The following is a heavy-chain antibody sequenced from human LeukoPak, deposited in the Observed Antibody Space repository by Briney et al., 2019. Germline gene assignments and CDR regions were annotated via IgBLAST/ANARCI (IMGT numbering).Heavy chain of an antibody. Sequence: GRSLRLSCAASGFTFSSYAMHWVRQAPGKGLEWVAVISYDGSNKYYADSVKGRFTISRDDSENTLYLQMNSLRAEDTAVYYCARENYGSGSLGYYYYGMDVWGKGTTVTVSS. J-gene: IGHJ6*04. CDR1: GFTFSSYA. CDR3: ARENYGSGSLGYYYYGMDV. D-gene: IGHD3-10*01. V-gene: IGHV3-30*04. CDR2: ISYDGSNK.